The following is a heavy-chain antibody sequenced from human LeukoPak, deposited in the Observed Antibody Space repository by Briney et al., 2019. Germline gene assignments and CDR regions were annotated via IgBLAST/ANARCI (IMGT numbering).Heavy chain of an antibody. D-gene: IGHD2-2*01. J-gene: IGHJ4*02. CDR1: GYTFTSYG. CDR2: ISAYNGNA. V-gene: IGHV1-18*01. Sequence: GASVKVSCKASGYTFTSYGISWVRQAPGQGLEWMGWISAYNGNANYAQKLQGRVTMTTDTSTSTAYMELRSLRSDDTAVYCCARAVASVVVPAATDYWGQGTLVTVSS. CDR3: ARAVASVVVPAATDY.